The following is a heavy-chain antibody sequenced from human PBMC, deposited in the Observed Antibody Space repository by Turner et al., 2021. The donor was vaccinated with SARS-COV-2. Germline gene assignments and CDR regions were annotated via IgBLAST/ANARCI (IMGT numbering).Heavy chain of an antibody. J-gene: IGHJ6*02. Sequence: QLHLQESCPGLAKPSETLSVSGTVSGGSISSSTYYWGWIRKPPGKGLEWSGNIYYSGYAYYNPSLKTRVSIYANTSQYQYSIKLSAVTAADTDVYYCAGAMDTDMDYYGMDVWGQGTTVTVSS. V-gene: IGHV4-39*01. CDR2: IYYSGYA. CDR1: GGSISSSTYY. D-gene: IGHD5-18*01. CDR3: AGAMDTDMDYYGMDV.